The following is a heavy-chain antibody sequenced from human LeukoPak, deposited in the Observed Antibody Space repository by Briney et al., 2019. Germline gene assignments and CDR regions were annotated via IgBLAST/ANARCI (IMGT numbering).Heavy chain of an antibody. J-gene: IGHJ6*02. CDR3: ARLGMYGARGDV. CDR1: GGSISSYY. CDR2: IYTSGST. V-gene: IGHV4-4*07. D-gene: IGHD4-17*01. Sequence: NPSETLSLTCTVSGGSISSYYWSWIRQPAGKGLEWIGRIYTSGSTNYNPSLKSRVTMSVDTSKNQFSLRLSSVTAADTAVYYCARLGMYGARGDVWGQGTTVTVSS.